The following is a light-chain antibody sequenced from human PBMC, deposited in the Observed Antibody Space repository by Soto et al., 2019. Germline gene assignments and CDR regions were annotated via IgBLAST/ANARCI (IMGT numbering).Light chain of an antibody. Sequence: DIVMTQSPDSLAVSLGERATINCKSGQSILYSSNNKNYLAWYQQKPGQPPKLLIYWASTRESGVPDRFSGSGSGKDFTLTISSLQDEDVAVYYCQQYYSTPITFGQGTRLEIK. CDR2: WAS. J-gene: IGKJ5*01. V-gene: IGKV4-1*01. CDR1: QSILYSSNNKNY. CDR3: QQYYSTPIT.